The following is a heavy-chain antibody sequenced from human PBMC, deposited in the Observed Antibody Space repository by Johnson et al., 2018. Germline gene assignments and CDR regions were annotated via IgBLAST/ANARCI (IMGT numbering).Heavy chain of an antibody. V-gene: IGHV3-23*04. J-gene: IGHJ6*04. CDR1: GFTFSNYA. CDR3: PRESLLGTYYSYYGMDV. CDR2: ISSSGYST. Sequence: EVQLVESGGGLEQPGESLRLSCAASGFTFSNYAMSWVRQAPGKGLEWVSGISSSGYSTYYADSVKGRFTISRDSSKNTLYLQMNSLRAEDTAGYYCPRESLLGTYYSYYGMDVWGKGTTVTVSS. D-gene: IGHD2-15*01.